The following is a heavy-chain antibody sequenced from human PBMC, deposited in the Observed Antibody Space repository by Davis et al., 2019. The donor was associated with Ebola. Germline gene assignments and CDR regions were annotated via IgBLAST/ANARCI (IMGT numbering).Heavy chain of an antibody. D-gene: IGHD3-22*01. CDR2: MSYSGGV. Sequence: MPSETLSLTCTVSGGSISSYYWTWIRQPPGKGLEWIAYMSYSGGVNHNPSLKSRVTISIDTSKNQFSLKLSSVTAADTAVYYYARGDSYYDPSGYYAGPEAPDHWGQGTLVTVSS. J-gene: IGHJ4*02. V-gene: IGHV4-59*12. CDR1: GGSISSYY. CDR3: ARGDSYYDPSGYYAGPEAPDH.